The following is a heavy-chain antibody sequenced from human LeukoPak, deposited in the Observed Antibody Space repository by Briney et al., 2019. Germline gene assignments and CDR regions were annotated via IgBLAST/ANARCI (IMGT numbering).Heavy chain of an antibody. CDR3: ARGSRLTGAFDI. Sequence: SETLSLTCAVYGGSFSGYYWSWIRQSPGKGLEWSGEINHSGSTNSNPSLKSRVTISVDTSKNLFSLKLSSVTAADTAVYYCARGSRLTGAFDIWGQGTMVTVSS. CDR1: GGSFSGYY. D-gene: IGHD3-9*01. V-gene: IGHV4-34*01. CDR2: INHSGST. J-gene: IGHJ3*02.